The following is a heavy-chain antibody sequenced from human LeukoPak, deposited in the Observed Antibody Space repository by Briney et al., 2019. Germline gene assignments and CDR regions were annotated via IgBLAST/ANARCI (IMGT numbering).Heavy chain of an antibody. J-gene: IGHJ4*02. CDR2: IYHSGST. V-gene: IGHV4-38-2*01. CDR1: GYSISSGYY. CDR3: ATLMATIDY. D-gene: IGHD5-24*01. Sequence: SETLSLTCAVSGYSISSGYYWGWIRQPPGKGLEWIGSIYHSGSTYYNPSLKSRVTISVDTSKNQFSLKLCSVTAADTAVYYCATLMATIDYWGQGTLVTVSS.